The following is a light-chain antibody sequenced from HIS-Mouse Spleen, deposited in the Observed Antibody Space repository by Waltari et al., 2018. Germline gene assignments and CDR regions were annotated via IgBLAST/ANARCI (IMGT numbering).Light chain of an antibody. V-gene: IGKV2-30*02. CDR1: QSLVHSDGNTY. J-gene: IGKJ5*01. Sequence: DVVMTQSPLSLPVTLGQPASISCRSSQSLVHSDGNTYLNWFQQSPGQSPRRLIYKVSNRDSGVPDRVSGSGSGTDFTLKISRVEAEDVGVYYCMQGTHWPPVTFGQGTRLEIK. CDR3: MQGTHWPPVT. CDR2: KVS.